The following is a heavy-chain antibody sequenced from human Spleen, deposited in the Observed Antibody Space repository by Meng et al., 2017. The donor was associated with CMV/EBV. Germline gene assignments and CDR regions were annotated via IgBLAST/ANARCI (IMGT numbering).Heavy chain of an antibody. Sequence: GGSLRLSCAASGFSFSGSAVHWVRQASGKGLEWVGRIRSRANSYATDYAASVKGRFTISRDDSKNTAYLQMNGLKTEDTAVYYCTRRPNYYDGGGYYYYFDYWGQGTLVTVSS. J-gene: IGHJ4*02. D-gene: IGHD3-22*01. CDR2: IRSRANSYAT. V-gene: IGHV3-73*01. CDR3: TRRPNYYDGGGYYYYFDY. CDR1: GFSFSGSA.